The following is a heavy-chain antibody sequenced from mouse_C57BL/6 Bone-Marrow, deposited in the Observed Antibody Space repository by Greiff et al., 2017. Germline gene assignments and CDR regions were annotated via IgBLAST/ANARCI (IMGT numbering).Heavy chain of an antibody. CDR1: GYTFTSYW. V-gene: IGHV1-74*01. D-gene: IGHD1-1*01. CDR2: IHPSDSDT. Sequence: QVQLQQPGAELVKPGASVKVSCKASGYTFTSYWMHWVKQRPGQGLEWIGRIHPSDSDTNYNQKFKGKATLTVDKSSSTTYMQLSSLTSEDSAVYYCAIKGSPIDYDGSSYPPWFAYWGQGTLVTVSA. J-gene: IGHJ3*01. CDR3: AIKGSPIDYDGSSYPPWFAY.